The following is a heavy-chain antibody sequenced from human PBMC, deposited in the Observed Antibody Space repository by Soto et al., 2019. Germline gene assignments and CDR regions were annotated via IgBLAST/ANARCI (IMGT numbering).Heavy chain of an antibody. CDR3: AREPNYYGSGDIDY. J-gene: IGHJ4*02. V-gene: IGHV4-59*01. CDR1: GGSISSYY. D-gene: IGHD3-10*01. Sequence: ETLSLTCTVSGGSISSYYWSWIRQPPGKGLEWIGYIYYSGSTNYNPSLKSRVTISVDTSKNQFSLKLSSVTAADTAVYYCAREPNYYGSGDIDYWGQGTLVTVSS. CDR2: IYYSGST.